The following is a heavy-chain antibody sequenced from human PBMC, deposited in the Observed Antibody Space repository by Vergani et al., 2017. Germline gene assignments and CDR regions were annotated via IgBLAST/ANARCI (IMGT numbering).Heavy chain of an antibody. Sequence: EVQLVESGGGLVKPGGSLRLSCAASGFTFSSYSMNWVRQAPGKGLEWVSSISSSSSYIYYADSVKGRFTISRDNAKNSLYLQMNSLRAEDTAVYYCTTDYDSYSSSSVTYYYYMDVWGKGTTVTVSS. CDR1: GFTFSSYS. J-gene: IGHJ6*03. V-gene: IGHV3-21*01. CDR2: ISSSSSYI. CDR3: TTDYDSYSSSSVTYYYYMDV. D-gene: IGHD6-6*01.